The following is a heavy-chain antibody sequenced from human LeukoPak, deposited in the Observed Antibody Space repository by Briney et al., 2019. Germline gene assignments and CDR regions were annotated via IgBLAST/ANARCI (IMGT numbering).Heavy chain of an antibody. Sequence: GGSLRLSCAASGFTFSSYEMNWVRQASGKGLEWVSYISSSGSTIYYADSVKGRFTISRDNAKNSLYLQMNSLRAEDTAVYYCAGDYYDSSGYQPGYYWGQGTLVTVSS. J-gene: IGHJ4*02. CDR1: GFTFSSYE. CDR2: ISSSGSTI. D-gene: IGHD3-22*01. V-gene: IGHV3-48*03. CDR3: AGDYYDSSGYQPGYY.